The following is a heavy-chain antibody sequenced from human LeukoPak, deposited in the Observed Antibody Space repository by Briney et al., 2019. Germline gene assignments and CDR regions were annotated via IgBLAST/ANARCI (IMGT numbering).Heavy chain of an antibody. D-gene: IGHD6-19*01. CDR3: VRRPYRSGFDF. Sequence: GGSLRLSCAASGFTFSRIWMNWVRQAPGRGLDWVSSISRLSSYINYADSVKGRFTITRDNAKNSLELHLSRLRPEDTALYYCVRRPYRSGFDFWGQGTLVTVSS. CDR1: GFTFSRIW. CDR2: ISRLSSYI. J-gene: IGHJ4*02. V-gene: IGHV3-21*06.